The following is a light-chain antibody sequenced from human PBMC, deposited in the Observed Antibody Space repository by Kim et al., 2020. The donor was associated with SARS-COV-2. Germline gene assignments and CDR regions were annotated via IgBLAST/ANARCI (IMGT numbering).Light chain of an antibody. CDR2: EVN. J-gene: IGLJ3*02. V-gene: IGLV2-23*02. Sequence: QSALTQPDSVSGSPGQSITISCSGTSNDIGNYDLVSWYQQHTGKAPKVIIYEVNSRPSGVSDRFSGSKSGSTASLTISGLRTEDEADYYCCSYAGSSTYWVFGGGTQLTVL. CDR3: CSYAGSSTYWV. CDR1: SNDIGNYDL.